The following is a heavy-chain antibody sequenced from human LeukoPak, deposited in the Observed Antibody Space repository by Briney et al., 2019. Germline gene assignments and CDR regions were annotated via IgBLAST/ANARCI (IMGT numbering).Heavy chain of an antibody. D-gene: IGHD1-7*01. V-gene: IGHV3-23*01. J-gene: IGHJ6*02. CDR2: ISGSGGNT. CDR1: GFTVSSNY. CDR3: ARVQVTGTTGYYYYGMDV. Sequence: GGSLRLSCAASGFTVSSNYMSWVRQAPGKGLEWVSSISGSGGNTFYADSVKGRFTISRDNSKNTLYLQMNSLRAEDTAVYYCARVQVTGTTGYYYYGMDVWGQGTTVTVSS.